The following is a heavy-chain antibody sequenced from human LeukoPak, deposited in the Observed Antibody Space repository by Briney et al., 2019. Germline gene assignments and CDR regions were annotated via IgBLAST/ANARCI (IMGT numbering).Heavy chain of an antibody. D-gene: IGHD3-3*01. V-gene: IGHV3-23*01. J-gene: IGHJ4*02. CDR2: ISGSGGST. CDR1: GFTFSSYA. Sequence: GGSLRLSCAASGFTFSSYAMSWVRQAPGKGLEWASAISGSGGSTYYADSVKGRFTISRDNSKNTVYLQMNSLRAEDTAVYYCAKADDFWSGYFDYWGQGTLVTVSS. CDR3: AKADDFWSGYFDY.